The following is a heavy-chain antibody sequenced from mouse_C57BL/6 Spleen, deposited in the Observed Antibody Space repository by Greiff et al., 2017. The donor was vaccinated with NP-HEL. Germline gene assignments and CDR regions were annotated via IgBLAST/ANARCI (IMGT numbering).Heavy chain of an antibody. CDR2: IDPETGGT. CDR3: TRYFFAY. J-gene: IGHJ3*01. V-gene: IGHV1-15*01. CDR1: GYTFTDYE. Sequence: VHLVESGAELVRPGASVTLSCKASGYTFTDYEMHWVKQTPVHGLEWIGAIDPETGGTAYNQKFKGKAILTADKSSSTAYMELRSLTSEDSAVYYCTRYFFAYWGQGTLVTVSA.